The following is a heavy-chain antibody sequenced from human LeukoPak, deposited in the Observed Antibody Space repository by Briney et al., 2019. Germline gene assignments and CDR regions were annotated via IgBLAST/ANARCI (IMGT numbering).Heavy chain of an antibody. J-gene: IGHJ4*02. V-gene: IGHV3-7*05. CDR2: IKQDGSEK. Sequence: GGSLRLSCAASAFTFSDYWMNWVRQAPGKGLEWVANIKQDGSEKYYVDSVKGRFTISRDNAKNSLYLQMNSLRAEDTAVYYCARDYGGGFDYWGQGTLVTVSS. CDR1: AFTFSDYW. D-gene: IGHD3-10*01. CDR3: ARDYGGGFDY.